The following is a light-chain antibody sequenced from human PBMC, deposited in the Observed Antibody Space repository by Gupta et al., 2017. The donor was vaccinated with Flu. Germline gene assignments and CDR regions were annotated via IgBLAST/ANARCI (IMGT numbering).Light chain of an antibody. CDR2: DAS. CDR3: QQYANLPLT. CDR1: QDIRIH. Sequence: GDRVTIACQASQDIRIHLNLYQQIPGKAPKILIYDASNLEIGVPSRFSGSGSGTHFSFNITSLQPEDIATYYCQQYANLPLTFGGGTKVDIK. J-gene: IGKJ4*01. V-gene: IGKV1-33*01.